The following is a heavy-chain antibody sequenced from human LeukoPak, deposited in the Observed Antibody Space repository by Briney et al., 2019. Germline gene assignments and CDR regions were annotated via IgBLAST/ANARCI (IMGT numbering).Heavy chain of an antibody. D-gene: IGHD3-22*01. Sequence: GGSLRLSCAASGFTFSSYEMNWVRQAPGKGLEWVSYISSSGSTIYYADSVKGRFTISRDNAKNSLYLQMNSLRAEDTAVYYCASNYYDSSGMFSGTDYWGQGTLVTVSS. J-gene: IGHJ4*02. V-gene: IGHV3-48*03. CDR1: GFTFSSYE. CDR2: ISSSGSTI. CDR3: ASNYYDSSGMFSGTDY.